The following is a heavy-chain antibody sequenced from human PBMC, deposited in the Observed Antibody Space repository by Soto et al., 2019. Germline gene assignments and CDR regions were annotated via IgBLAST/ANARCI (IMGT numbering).Heavy chain of an antibody. Sequence: GWSLRLSCAASGFTFSSYSMNWVRQAPGKGLEWVSSISSSSSYIYYADSVKGRFTISRDNAKNSLYLQMNSLRAEDTAVYYCARVLYYYDSSGYYGYWGQGTLVTVSS. J-gene: IGHJ4*02. V-gene: IGHV3-21*01. CDR1: GFTFSSYS. CDR2: ISSSSSYI. D-gene: IGHD3-22*01. CDR3: ARVLYYYDSSGYYGY.